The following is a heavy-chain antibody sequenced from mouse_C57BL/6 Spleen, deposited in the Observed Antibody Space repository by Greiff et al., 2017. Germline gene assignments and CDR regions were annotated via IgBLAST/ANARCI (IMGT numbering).Heavy chain of an antibody. CDR2: INPSNGGT. V-gene: IGHV1-53*01. D-gene: IGHD1-1*01. CDR1: GYTFTSYW. Sequence: QVQLQQPGTELVKPGASVKLSCKASGYTFTSYWMHWVKQRPGQGLEWIGNINPSNGGTNYNEKFKSKATLTVDKSSSTAYMQLSSLTSEDSAVYYCASEKVYYGSSYYYAMDYWGQGTSVTVSS. CDR3: ASEKVYYGSSYYYAMDY. J-gene: IGHJ4*01.